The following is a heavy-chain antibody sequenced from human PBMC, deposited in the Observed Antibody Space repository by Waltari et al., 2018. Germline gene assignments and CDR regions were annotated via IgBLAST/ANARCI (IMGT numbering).Heavy chain of an antibody. CDR1: GYNFIGHY. CDR2: INPNTGGT. J-gene: IGHJ4*02. V-gene: IGHV1-2*02. Sequence: QVQLVQSGAEVKKPGASVNVDCKASGYNFIGHYIHWVRQAPGQGLEWMGWINPNTGGTKYAQKYQGRVTLTRDTSISTAYMELSSLGSDDMAVFYCARQAARNFDYWGQGTLVTVSS. CDR3: ARQAARNFDY.